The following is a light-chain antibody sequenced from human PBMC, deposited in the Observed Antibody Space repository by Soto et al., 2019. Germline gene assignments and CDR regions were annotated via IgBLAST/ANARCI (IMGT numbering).Light chain of an antibody. J-gene: IGKJ1*01. CDR1: QSVTSNY. CDR2: AAS. Sequence: ESVLTQSPGTLSLSPGERATLSCRASQSVTSNYLAWYQQRPGQAPRLLIYAASSRATGIPDRFSGSGSGTDFTLTISRLEPEDSAVYYCQQSGGSPPETFGQGTKVEIK. CDR3: QQSGGSPPET. V-gene: IGKV3-20*01.